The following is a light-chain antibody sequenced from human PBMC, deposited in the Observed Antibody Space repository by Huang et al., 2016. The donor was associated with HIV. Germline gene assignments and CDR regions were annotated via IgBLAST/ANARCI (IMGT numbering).Light chain of an antibody. CDR2: DAS. CDR1: QSVRNY. Sequence: EIVLTQSPASLALSPGDRATLSCRASQSVRNYLAWYQQKPGQAPRLLIFDASNRATDIPARFSGSGSGTDFTLTISSLEPEDFAVYYCQQRYNWPLTFGGGTKVEIK. J-gene: IGKJ4*01. V-gene: IGKV3-11*01. CDR3: QQRYNWPLT.